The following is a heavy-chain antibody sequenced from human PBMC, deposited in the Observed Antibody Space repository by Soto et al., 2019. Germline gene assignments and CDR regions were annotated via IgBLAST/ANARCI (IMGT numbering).Heavy chain of an antibody. D-gene: IGHD2-15*01. V-gene: IGHV1-8*01. CDR3: ARKVDYYYGMDV. CDR1: GYTFTSYG. Sequence: GASVKVSCKASGYTFTSYGINWVRQATGQGLEWMGWMNPNSGNTGYAQKFQGRVTMTRNTSISTAYMELSSLRSEDTAVYYCARKVDYYYGMDVWGQGTTVTVSS. J-gene: IGHJ6*02. CDR2: MNPNSGNT.